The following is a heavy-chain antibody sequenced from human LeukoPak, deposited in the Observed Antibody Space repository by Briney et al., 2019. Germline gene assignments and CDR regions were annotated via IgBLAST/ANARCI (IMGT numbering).Heavy chain of an antibody. V-gene: IGHV1-69*05. CDR2: IIPIFGTA. Sequence: SVKVSCKASGGTFSSYAISWVRQAPGQGLEWMGGIIPIFGTANYAQKFQGRVTITTDESTSTAYMELSSLRSEDTAVYYCARGLQNYGGIEGGAFDIWGQGTMVTVSS. J-gene: IGHJ3*02. CDR3: ARGLQNYGGIEGGAFDI. D-gene: IGHD2-21*01. CDR1: GGTFSSYA.